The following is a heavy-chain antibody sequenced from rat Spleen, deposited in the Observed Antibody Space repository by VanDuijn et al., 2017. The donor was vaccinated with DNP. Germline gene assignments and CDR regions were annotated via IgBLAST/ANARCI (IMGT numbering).Heavy chain of an antibody. J-gene: IGHJ2*01. CDR1: GFTFSNSD. CDR3: ARHQWTLYFDY. V-gene: IGHV5-25*01. D-gene: IGHD3-2*01. Sequence: EVQLVESGGGLVQAGRSMKLSCAASGFTFSNSDMAWVRQAPRKGLEWVASISTSGSSTFYRDSVKGRITISRENAKNTLYLRMDSLRSEDTATYYCARHQWTLYFDYWGQGVLVTVSS. CDR2: ISTSGSST.